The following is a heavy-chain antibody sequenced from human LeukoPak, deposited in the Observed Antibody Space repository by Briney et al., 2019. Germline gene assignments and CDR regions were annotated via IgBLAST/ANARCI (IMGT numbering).Heavy chain of an antibody. Sequence: SETQSLTCTVSGGSISSYYWSWIRQPPGKGLEWIGSIYYSGSTYYSPSLKSRVTISVDTSKNQFSLKLSSVTPEDTAVYYCARERGYGSGKWGYYYYYYMDVWGKGTTVTVSS. CDR3: ARERGYGSGKWGYYYYYYMDV. CDR2: IYYSGST. D-gene: IGHD3-10*01. J-gene: IGHJ6*03. CDR1: GGSISSYY. V-gene: IGHV4-59*12.